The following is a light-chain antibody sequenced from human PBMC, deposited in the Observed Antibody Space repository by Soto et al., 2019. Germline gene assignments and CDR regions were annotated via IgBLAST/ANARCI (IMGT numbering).Light chain of an antibody. V-gene: IGKV3-15*01. CDR2: GAS. Sequence: EIVMTQSPATLSVSPGERATLSCRASQSVSSNLAWYQQKPGQAPRLLIYGASTRATGVPARFSSSGSGTEFTLTISSLQSEDFAVYYCQQYNNWPRTFGQGTKVEI. CDR1: QSVSSN. J-gene: IGKJ1*01. CDR3: QQYNNWPRT.